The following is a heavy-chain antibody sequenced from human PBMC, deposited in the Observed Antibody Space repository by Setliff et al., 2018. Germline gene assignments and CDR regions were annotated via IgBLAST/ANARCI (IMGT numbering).Heavy chain of an antibody. CDR2: VYPGDSET. CDR1: GYSFPSYW. V-gene: IGHV5-51*01. D-gene: IGHD6-13*01. Sequence: GESLKLSCEASGYSFPSYWIGWVRQMPGKGLDWMGSVYPGDSETRYSPSFQGQVTISADKSIGTAYLQWSSLKASDTAIYYCGRSPGLAEGGSWFAPWGQGTLVTVSS. CDR3: GRSPGLAEGGSWFAP. J-gene: IGHJ5*02.